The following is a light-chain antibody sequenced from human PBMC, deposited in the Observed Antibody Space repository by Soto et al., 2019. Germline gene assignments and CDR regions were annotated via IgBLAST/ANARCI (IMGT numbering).Light chain of an antibody. CDR2: GAS. V-gene: IGKV3-15*01. J-gene: IGKJ4*02. CDR1: QSVSSN. CDR3: QQYNNWPPERT. Sequence: EIVMTQSPATLSVSPGERATLSCRASQSVSSNLAWYQQKPGQAPRLLIYGASTKATGIPARFSSSGSGKEFTLPISSLQSEDVAIYFCQQYNNWPPERTFGEGTKVEIK.